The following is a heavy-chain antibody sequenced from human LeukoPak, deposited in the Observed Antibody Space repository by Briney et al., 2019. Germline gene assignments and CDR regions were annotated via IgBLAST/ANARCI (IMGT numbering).Heavy chain of an antibody. CDR2: ISGSGGNT. J-gene: IGHJ4*02. V-gene: IGHV3-23*01. CDR3: VREDTPATANY. D-gene: IGHD2-21*02. Sequence: GGSLRLSCAASGFTFSSYAMSWVRQAPGKGLEWVSTISGSGGNTYYGDSVKGRFTISRDNSKDTLFLQMHSLRPGDTAVYYCVREDTPATANYWGQGTLVTISS. CDR1: GFTFSSYA.